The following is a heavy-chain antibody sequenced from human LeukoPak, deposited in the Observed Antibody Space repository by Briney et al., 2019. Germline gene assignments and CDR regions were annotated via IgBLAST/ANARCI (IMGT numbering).Heavy chain of an antibody. CDR1: GFTFSSYW. Sequence: GGSLRLSCAASGFTFSSYWMHWVRQAPGKGLVWVSRINSDGSSTSCADSVKGRFTISRDNAKNTLYLQMNSLRAEDTAVYYCARVGYSSSWYYFDYWGQGTLVTVSS. D-gene: IGHD6-13*01. CDR3: ARVGYSSSWYYFDY. V-gene: IGHV3-74*01. J-gene: IGHJ4*02. CDR2: INSDGSST.